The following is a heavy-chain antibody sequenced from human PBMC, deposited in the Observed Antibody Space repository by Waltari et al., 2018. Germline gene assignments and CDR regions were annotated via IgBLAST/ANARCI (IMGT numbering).Heavy chain of an antibody. D-gene: IGHD3-16*01. J-gene: IGHJ5*02. CDR1: GGSISSSTLF. CDR3: ATHPPSQLGVVLNWFDP. CDR2: IDDSGTT. V-gene: IGHV4-39*01. Sequence: QLQLQESGPGLVKPSETLSLTCTVSGGSISSSTLFWGWIRQPLGKGLGWIGSIDDSGTTYYNPSLKSRVTISVDTSKNQFSLKVNSVTAADTAVYYCATHPPSQLGVVLNWFDPWGQGILVTVSS.